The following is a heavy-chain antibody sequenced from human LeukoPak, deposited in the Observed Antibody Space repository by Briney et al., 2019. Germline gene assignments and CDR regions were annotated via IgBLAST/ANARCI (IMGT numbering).Heavy chain of an antibody. CDR1: GGSISSGGYS. D-gene: IGHD3-3*01. J-gene: IGHJ4*02. CDR2: FNPSGNT. Sequence: KSSETLSLTCTVSGGSISSGGYSWSWIRQPPGKGLEWIGTFNPSGNTYYNPSLKSRITISVDTSKNQFSLKLSSVTAADTAVYYCAAEFSAYDPFDSWGQGTLVTVSS. CDR3: AAEFSAYDPFDS. V-gene: IGHV4-30-2*03.